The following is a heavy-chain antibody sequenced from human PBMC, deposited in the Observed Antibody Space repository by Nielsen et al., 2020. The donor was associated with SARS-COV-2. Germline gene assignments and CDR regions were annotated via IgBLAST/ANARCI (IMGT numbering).Heavy chain of an antibody. CDR3: ARDREPGYNAVDY. J-gene: IGHJ4*02. CDR2: ICSGSSTM. Sequence: GCLQNSRAASRFAFRVFIMNWVPPAPGEGVGWVFYICSGSSTMYYADSVKGRFTVSRDNAKNSLYLRMNSLRAEDTAIYYCARDREPGYNAVDYWGQGTLVTVSS. D-gene: IGHD1-14*01. V-gene: IGHV3-48*01. CDR1: RFAFRVFI.